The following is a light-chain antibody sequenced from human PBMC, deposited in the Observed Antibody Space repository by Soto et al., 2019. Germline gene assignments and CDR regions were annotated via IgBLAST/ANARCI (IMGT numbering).Light chain of an antibody. CDR2: DVS. Sequence: EIVLTQSPATLSLSPGDRATLSCRASQSVTRSLAWFQQKPGQAPRLLIYDVSRRATAIPARFSGSGSGTDFTLAISSLEPEDFAVYYCQQRTTWPTFGGGTKVEIK. J-gene: IGKJ4*01. V-gene: IGKV3-11*01. CDR3: QQRTTWPT. CDR1: QSVTRS.